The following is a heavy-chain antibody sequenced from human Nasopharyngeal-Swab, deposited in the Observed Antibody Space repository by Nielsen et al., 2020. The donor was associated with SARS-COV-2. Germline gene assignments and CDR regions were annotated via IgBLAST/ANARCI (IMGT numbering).Heavy chain of an antibody. CDR1: GFTFSSYS. V-gene: IGHV3-21*01. J-gene: IGHJ4*02. CDR2: ISSSSSYI. CDR3: ARGLYDSSGYYEDYFDY. D-gene: IGHD3-22*01. Sequence: GESLKISYAASGFTFSSYSMNWVRQAPGKGLEWVSSISSSSSYIYYADSVKGRFTISRDNAKNSLYLQMNSLRAEDTAVYYCARGLYDSSGYYEDYFDYWGQGTLVTVSS.